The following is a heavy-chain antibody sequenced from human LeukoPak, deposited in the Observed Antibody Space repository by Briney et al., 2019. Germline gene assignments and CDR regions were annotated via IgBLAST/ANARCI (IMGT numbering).Heavy chain of an antibody. CDR2: IRYDGSNK. V-gene: IGHV3-30*02. CDR3: ARDIRSGHDY. Sequence: GGSLRLSCAASGFIFSNFGMHWVRQAPGKGLEWVSFIRYDGSNKYYGDSVKGRFTISRDNPKNTLYLQMNSLRADDTAVYYCARDIRSGHDYWGQGTPVTVSS. CDR1: GFIFSNFG. J-gene: IGHJ4*02.